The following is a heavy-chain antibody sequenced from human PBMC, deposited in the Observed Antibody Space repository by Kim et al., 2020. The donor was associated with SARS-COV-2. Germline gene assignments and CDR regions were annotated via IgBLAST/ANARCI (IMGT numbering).Heavy chain of an antibody. V-gene: IGHV3-7*03. Sequence: SGTYYVDSVKGRFTISRDNAKNSLYLHMNSLRAEDTAVYYCARDLIGSDYWGQGTLVTVSS. D-gene: IGHD1-26*01. CDR2: SGT. CDR3: ARDLIGSDY. J-gene: IGHJ4*02.